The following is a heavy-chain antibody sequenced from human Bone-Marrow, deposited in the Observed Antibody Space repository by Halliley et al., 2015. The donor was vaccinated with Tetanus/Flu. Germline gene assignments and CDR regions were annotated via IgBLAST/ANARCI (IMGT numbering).Heavy chain of an antibody. D-gene: IGHD3-10*01. CDR2: MYYNGIA. V-gene: IGHV4-31*01. Sequence: KGLEWIGNMYYNGIAYYNPSLRSQLVMLVDSSKNQFSLKLSSVTAADTAVYYCARRNSYGELDPWGQGTLVTVSS. CDR3: ARRNSYGELDP. J-gene: IGHJ5*02.